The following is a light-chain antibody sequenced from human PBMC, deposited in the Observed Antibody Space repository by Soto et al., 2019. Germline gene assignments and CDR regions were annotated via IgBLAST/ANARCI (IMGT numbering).Light chain of an antibody. Sequence: DIQLTPPPSFLSASAGDGGTITCRASRGVSSYLAWYQQKPGKAPKLLIYAASTLQSGGPSRFSGSGSGTEFTLTISSLQPEDFATYYCQQLNSYLFTFGPGTKVDIK. CDR1: RGVSSY. CDR3: QQLNSYLFT. J-gene: IGKJ3*01. V-gene: IGKV1-9*01. CDR2: AAS.